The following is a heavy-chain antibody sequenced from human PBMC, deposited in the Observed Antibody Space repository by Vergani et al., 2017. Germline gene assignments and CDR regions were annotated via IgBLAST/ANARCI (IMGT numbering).Heavy chain of an antibody. CDR3: ARAERVRGVMYYYYYGMDV. J-gene: IGHJ6*02. V-gene: IGHV1-2*04. D-gene: IGHD3-10*01. CDR2: INPNSGGT. Sequence: QVQLVQSGAEVKKPGASVKVSCKASGYTFTGYYMHWVRQAPGQGLEWMGWINPNSGGTNYAQKFQGWVTMTRDTSISTAYMELSRLRSDDTAVYYCARAERVRGVMYYYYYGMDVWGQGTTVTVSS. CDR1: GYTFTGYY.